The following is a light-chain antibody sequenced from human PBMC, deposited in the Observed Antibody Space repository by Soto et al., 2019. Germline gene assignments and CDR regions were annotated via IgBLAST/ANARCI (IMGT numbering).Light chain of an antibody. CDR2: GAS. CDR1: QDVGKW. J-gene: IGKJ5*01. Sequence: DIQSTQSPPSGSAAVGARVTITCRASQDVGKWLAWYQQKPGKAPTLLIHGASSLQSGVPPRYSGSGYGTDFTPTISSLQPEDFATYYCQQANSFPITFGQGTRLENK. CDR3: QQANSFPIT. V-gene: IGKV1-12*01.